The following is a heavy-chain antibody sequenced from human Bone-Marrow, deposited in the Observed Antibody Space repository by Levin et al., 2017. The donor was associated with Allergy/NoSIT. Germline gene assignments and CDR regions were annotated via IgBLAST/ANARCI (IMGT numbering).Heavy chain of an antibody. D-gene: IGHD6-19*01. J-gene: IGHJ4*02. CDR3: AKGGSGSDWSKYYFEY. V-gene: IGHV3-23*01. Sequence: GGSLRLSCAASGFTFSSYAMTWVRQAPGKGLEWVSAISTNIGYTYYADSVKGRFTISRDNSKNTLYLQMNSLRAEDTAVYYCAKGGSGSDWSKYYFEYWGQGTLVTVSS. CDR2: ISTNIGYT. CDR1: GFTFSSYA.